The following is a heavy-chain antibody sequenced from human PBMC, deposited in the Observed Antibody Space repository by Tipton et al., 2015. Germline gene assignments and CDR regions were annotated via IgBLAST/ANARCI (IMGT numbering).Heavy chain of an antibody. Sequence: TLSLTCTVSGDSITSNNYYWGWVRQPPGKGLEWIGYIYYSGSTNHNPSLKSRVTISVDTSKSQFSLRITSVTAADTAVYYCARGAGNSSTWDFDYWGQGSLVTVSS. V-gene: IGHV4-61*05. D-gene: IGHD6-13*01. CDR2: IYYSGST. J-gene: IGHJ4*02. CDR1: GDSITSNNYY. CDR3: ARGAGNSSTWDFDY.